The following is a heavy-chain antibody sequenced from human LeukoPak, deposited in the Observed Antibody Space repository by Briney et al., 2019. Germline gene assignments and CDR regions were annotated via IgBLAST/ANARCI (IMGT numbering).Heavy chain of an antibody. CDR2: IRQGGKEL. CDR1: AFTFSTYN. CDR3: ARDKVSGPTLLDY. J-gene: IGHJ4*02. D-gene: IGHD5/OR15-5a*01. Sequence: GGSLRLSCAASAFTFSTYNMNWVRQVPGKGPEWVANIRQGGKELYYVDSVKGRFTISRDNAKNSLYLQMDSLRVDDTAVYYCARDKVSGPTLLDYWGQGTLVTVSS. V-gene: IGHV3-7*01.